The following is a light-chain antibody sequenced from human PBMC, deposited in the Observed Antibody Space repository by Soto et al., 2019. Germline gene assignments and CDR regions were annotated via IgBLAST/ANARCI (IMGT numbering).Light chain of an antibody. V-gene: IGKV3-15*01. CDR2: GAS. CDR3: QQYNNWPLT. CDR1: QSGSSN. Sequence: EIVMTQSPATLSVSPGERATLSCRTSQSGSSNLAWYQQKPGQAPRLLIYGASTRATGIPARFSGSRSGTEFTLTISSLQSEDFAVYYCQQYNNWPLTFGGGTKVEIK. J-gene: IGKJ4*01.